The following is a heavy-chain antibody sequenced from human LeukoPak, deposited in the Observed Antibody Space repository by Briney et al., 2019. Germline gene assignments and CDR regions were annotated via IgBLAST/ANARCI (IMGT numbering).Heavy chain of an antibody. CDR1: GLTFSSDG. CDR2: ISYDGSNK. Sequence: GRALRLSCAASGLTFSSDGMHGVRQAPGKGLEGVAVISYDGSNKYYADSVKGRFTISRDNSKNTLYLQMNSLRAEDTAVYYCARPMTTVTTAGDFDYWGQGTLVTVSS. V-gene: IGHV3-30*04. J-gene: IGHJ4*02. D-gene: IGHD4-17*01. CDR3: ARPMTTVTTAGDFDY.